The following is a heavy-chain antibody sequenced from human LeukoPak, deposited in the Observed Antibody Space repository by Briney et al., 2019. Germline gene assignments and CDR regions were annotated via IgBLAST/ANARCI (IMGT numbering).Heavy chain of an antibody. Sequence: PGGSLRLSCAASGFTFSSYSMNWVRQAPGKGLEWVSAISGSGGSTYYADSVKGRFTISRDNSKNTLYLQMNSLRAEDTAVYYCAKADRYSSGYRYYFDYWGQGTLVTVSS. V-gene: IGHV3-23*01. CDR3: AKADRYSSGYRYYFDY. CDR2: ISGSGGST. D-gene: IGHD6-19*01. J-gene: IGHJ4*02. CDR1: GFTFSSYS.